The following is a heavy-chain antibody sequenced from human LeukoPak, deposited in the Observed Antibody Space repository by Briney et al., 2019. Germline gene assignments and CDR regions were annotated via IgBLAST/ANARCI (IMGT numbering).Heavy chain of an antibody. CDR3: ASSPVVRGVIKHYYYYMDV. CDR2: ISYDGSNK. D-gene: IGHD3-10*01. Sequence: GGSLRLSCAASGFTFSSYAMHWVRQAPGKGLEWVAVISYDGSNKYHADSVKGRFTISRDNSKNTLYLQMNSLRAGDTAVYYCASSPVVRGVIKHYYYYMDVWGKGTTVTVSS. V-gene: IGHV3-30*01. CDR1: GFTFSSYA. J-gene: IGHJ6*03.